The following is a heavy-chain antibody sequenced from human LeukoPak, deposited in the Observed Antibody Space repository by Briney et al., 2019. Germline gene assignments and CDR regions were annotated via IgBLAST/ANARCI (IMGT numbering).Heavy chain of an antibody. CDR1: GYSFSVFW. J-gene: IGHJ4*02. V-gene: IGHV3-74*01. Sequence: GGSLRLSRAHSGYSFSVFWVHGVRHFPGGGVVCVSRIWSGGSTTDYTHSVRGRFTLSRDNAKNTLYLQKNSVRGEDTAVYFGARGGHAYYHSSGYRYYFDYWRQGTLL. CDR3: ARGGHAYYHSSGYRYYFDY. D-gene: IGHD3-22*01. CDR2: IWSGGSTT.